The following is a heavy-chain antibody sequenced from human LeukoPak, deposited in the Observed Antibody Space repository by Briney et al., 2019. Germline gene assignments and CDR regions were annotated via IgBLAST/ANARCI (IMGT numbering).Heavy chain of an antibody. Sequence: GGSLRPSCAASGFPFSTYWMSWVRQAPGKGLEGVANINQDGTEKYYVDSVKGRFTISRDYAKNSLYLQMNSLRVEDTAVYYCAKVAKYYYGPETYYFFEQWGQGTPVTASS. V-gene: IGHV3-7*01. J-gene: IGHJ4*02. CDR1: GFPFSTYW. CDR2: INQDGTEK. D-gene: IGHD3-10*01. CDR3: AKVAKYYYGPETYYFFEQ.